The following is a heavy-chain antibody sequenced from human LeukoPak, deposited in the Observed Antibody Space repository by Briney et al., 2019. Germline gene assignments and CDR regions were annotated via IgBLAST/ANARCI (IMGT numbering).Heavy chain of an antibody. CDR1: GGSISSSSYY. CDR3: ARDPSYDFWSGYYFDY. Sequence: SETLSLTCTVSGGSISSSSYYWGWIRQPPGKGLEWIGSIYYSGFTYSNPSLKSRVALSLDTSKNQFSLKLRSLTAADTAVYYYARDPSYDFWSGYYFDYWGQGTLVTVSS. V-gene: IGHV4-39*07. D-gene: IGHD3-3*01. J-gene: IGHJ4*02. CDR2: IYYSGFT.